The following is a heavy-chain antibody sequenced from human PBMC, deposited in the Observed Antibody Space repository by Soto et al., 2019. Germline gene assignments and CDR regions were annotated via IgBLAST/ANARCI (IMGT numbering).Heavy chain of an antibody. Sequence: QVQLVESGGGVVQPGRSLSLSCAASGFTFSSYGMHGVRQAPGKGLEWGAVIWYDGSNKYYADSVKGRFTISRDNSKNTLYLQMNSLRAEDTAVYYCARERGVVVAATRYFDYWGQGTLVTVSS. CDR2: IWYDGSNK. D-gene: IGHD2-15*01. V-gene: IGHV3-33*01. J-gene: IGHJ4*02. CDR3: ARERGVVVAATRYFDY. CDR1: GFTFSSYG.